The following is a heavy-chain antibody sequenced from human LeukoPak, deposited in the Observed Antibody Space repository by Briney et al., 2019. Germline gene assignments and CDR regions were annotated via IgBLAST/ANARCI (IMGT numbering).Heavy chain of an antibody. D-gene: IGHD1-14*01. CDR2: ISYDGSNK. Sequence: TGGSLRLSCAASGFTFSNYAMHWVRQAPGKGLDWVAVISYDGSNKYYADSVKGRFTISRDNSKNTLYLQMNSLRAEDTAVYYCAKDLTGTRLFDYWGQGTLVTVSS. V-gene: IGHV3-30*01. CDR1: GFTFSNYA. CDR3: AKDLTGTRLFDY. J-gene: IGHJ4*02.